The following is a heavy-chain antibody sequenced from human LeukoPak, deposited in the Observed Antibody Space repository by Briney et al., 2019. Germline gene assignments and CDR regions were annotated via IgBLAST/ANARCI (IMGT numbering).Heavy chain of an antibody. V-gene: IGHV1-69*05. CDR1: GGTFSSYA. D-gene: IGHD1-20*01. CDR2: IIPIFGTA. Sequence: SVKVSCKASGGTFSSYAISWVRQAPGQGLEWMGGIIPIFGTANYAQKFQGRVTITTDESTSTAYIELSSLRSEDTAVYYCARGSRITGTPQLLDYWGQGTLVTVSS. J-gene: IGHJ4*02. CDR3: ARGSRITGTPQLLDY.